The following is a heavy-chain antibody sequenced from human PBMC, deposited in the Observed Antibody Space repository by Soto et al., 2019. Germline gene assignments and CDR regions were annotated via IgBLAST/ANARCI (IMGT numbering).Heavy chain of an antibody. J-gene: IGHJ3*02. D-gene: IGHD6-19*01. CDR1: GYTFTSYG. V-gene: IGHV1-18*01. CDR2: ISAYNGNT. CDR3: AGPAHSSGWYDAFDI. Sequence: ASVKVSCKASGYTFTSYGISWVRQAPGQGLEWMGWISAYNGNTNYAQKLQGRVTMTTDTSTSTAYMELRSLRSDDTAAYYCAGPAHSSGWYDAFDIWGQGTMVTVSS.